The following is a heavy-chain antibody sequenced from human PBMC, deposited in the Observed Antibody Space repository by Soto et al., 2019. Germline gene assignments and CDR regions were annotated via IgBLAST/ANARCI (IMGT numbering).Heavy chain of an antibody. V-gene: IGHV3-30*18. Sequence: PGGSLRLSCAASGFTFSSYGMHRVRQAPGKGLEGVAVISYDGSNKYYADSVKGRFTISRDNSKNTLYLQMNSLRAEDTAVYYCAKDLHPSAGNYYYYGMDVWGQGTTVTVSS. CDR1: GFTFSSYG. CDR2: ISYDGSNK. CDR3: AKDLHPSAGNYYYYGMDV. J-gene: IGHJ6*02.